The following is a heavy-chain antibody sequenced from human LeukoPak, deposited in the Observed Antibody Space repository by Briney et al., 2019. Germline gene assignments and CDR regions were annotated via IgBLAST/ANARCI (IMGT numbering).Heavy chain of an antibody. CDR2: LYDAGNT. D-gene: IGHD3-10*01. J-gene: IGHJ4*02. Sequence: SETLSLTCTVSGGSITSSNYYWAWTRQPPGKGLEWIGSLYDAGNTYYNPSLKSRVAISVDTAKKQVSLRLTSLTAADTAVYYCARDVTVRGSPYRRYFDFWGQGSLVAVSS. CDR1: GGSITSSNYY. CDR3: ARDVTVRGSPYRRYFDF. V-gene: IGHV4-39*07.